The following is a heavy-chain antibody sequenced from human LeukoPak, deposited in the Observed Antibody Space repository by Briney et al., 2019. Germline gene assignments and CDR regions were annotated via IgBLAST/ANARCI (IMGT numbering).Heavy chain of an antibody. CDR2: ISSSSSYI. V-gene: IGHV3-21*01. Sequence: GGSLRLSCAASGFTFSSYSMNWVRQAPGKGLEWVSSISSSSSYIYYADSVKGRFTISRDNAENSLYLQMNSLRAEDTAVYYCARDNRNLYRTWGQGTMVTVSS. J-gene: IGHJ3*01. D-gene: IGHD3-16*01. CDR1: GFTFSSYS. CDR3: ARDNRNLYRT.